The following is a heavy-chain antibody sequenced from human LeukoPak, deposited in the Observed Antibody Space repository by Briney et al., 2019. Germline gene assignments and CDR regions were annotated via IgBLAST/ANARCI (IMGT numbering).Heavy chain of an antibody. Sequence: SETLSLTCAVYGVSFSGYYWSWIRQPPGKGLEWIGYIYYGGNTNYNPSLKSRVTISEDTSKNQFSLKLSSVTATDTAVYYCARLGDAYRFDYWGQGTLVTVSS. CDR3: ARLGDAYRFDY. J-gene: IGHJ4*02. V-gene: IGHV4-59*08. D-gene: IGHD5-24*01. CDR2: IYYGGNT. CDR1: GVSFSGYY.